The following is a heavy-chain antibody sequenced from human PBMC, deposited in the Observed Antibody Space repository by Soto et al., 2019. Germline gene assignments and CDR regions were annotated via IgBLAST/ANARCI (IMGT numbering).Heavy chain of an antibody. D-gene: IGHD3-3*01. Sequence: SETLSLTCAVYGESFSEYYWNWIRQPPGMGLEWIGDLSHSGNTKYNPSLKSRLTISLDPSKRQFSLTLRSVTAADTAMYYCARGLPLSGNFWNGYYYFDSWGLGTLVTVSS. CDR3: ARGLPLSGNFWNGYYYFDS. CDR1: GESFSEYY. J-gene: IGHJ4*02. V-gene: IGHV4-34*01. CDR2: LSHSGNT.